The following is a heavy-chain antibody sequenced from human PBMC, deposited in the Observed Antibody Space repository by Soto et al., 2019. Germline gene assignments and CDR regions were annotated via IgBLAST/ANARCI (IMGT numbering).Heavy chain of an antibody. CDR2: ISGSGGST. D-gene: IGHD3-9*01. CDR3: AKAPSMYYDILTGY. Sequence: HPGGSLRLSCAASGFTFSSYAMSWVRQAPGKGLEWVSAISGSGGSTYYADSVKGRFTISRDNSKNTLYLQMNSLRAEDTAVYYCAKAPSMYYDILTGYWGQGTLVTVSS. J-gene: IGHJ4*02. V-gene: IGHV3-23*01. CDR1: GFTFSSYA.